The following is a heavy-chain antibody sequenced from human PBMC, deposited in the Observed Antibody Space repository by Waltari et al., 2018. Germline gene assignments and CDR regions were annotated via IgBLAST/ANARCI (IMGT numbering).Heavy chain of an antibody. CDR3: ASSMVVTRIPHY. J-gene: IGHJ4*02. Sequence: QVQLVQSGAEVKKPGASVKVSCKASGYTFTSYGISWVRQAPGQGLEWMGWVNTGNGNTKYSQKFQGRVTITRDTSASTAYMELSSLRSEDTAVYYCASSMVVTRIPHYWGQGTLVTVSS. V-gene: IGHV1-18*01. D-gene: IGHD2-21*02. CDR2: VNTGNGNT. CDR1: GYTFTSYG.